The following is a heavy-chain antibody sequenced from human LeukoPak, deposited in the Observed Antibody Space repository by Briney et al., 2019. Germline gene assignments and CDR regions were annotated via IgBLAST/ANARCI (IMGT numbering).Heavy chain of an antibody. CDR2: ISNSGRTI. Sequence: GGSLRLSCAASGFTVSSNYMSWVRQAPGEGLECISYISNSGRTIYYADSVKGRFTVSRDNAKNSLYLQMNSLRAEDTAVYYCARPDYGDYDYWGQGTLVTVSS. J-gene: IGHJ4*02. V-gene: IGHV3-11*01. D-gene: IGHD4-17*01. CDR3: ARPDYGDYDY. CDR1: GFTVSSNY.